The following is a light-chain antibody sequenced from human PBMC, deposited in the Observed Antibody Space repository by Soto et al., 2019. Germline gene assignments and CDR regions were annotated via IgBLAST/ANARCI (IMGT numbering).Light chain of an antibody. V-gene: IGKV3-20*01. CDR3: QQYGTSRQT. CDR2: GAS. J-gene: IGKJ1*01. CDR1: QSVSNNY. Sequence: EIVLTPSISTVSVSTGERSTLSCVASQSVSNNYLAWYQQKPGQAPRLLIYGASSRATGIPDRFTGSGSGTDFTLTINRLEPEDFAVYYCQQYGTSRQTFGQGTKVDIK.